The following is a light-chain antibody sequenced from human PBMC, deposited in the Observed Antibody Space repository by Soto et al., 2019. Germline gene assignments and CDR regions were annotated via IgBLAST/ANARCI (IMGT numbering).Light chain of an antibody. Sequence: EIVVTQSPGTLSLSPGERGTLSCRACQSVTHSFLAWYQQKPGQAPRLLIYDASSRATGIPDRFSGSGSGTDFTLTISRLEPEDFAVYYCLQYGSLPNTFGPGTRVDLK. CDR3: LQYGSLPNT. CDR1: QSVTHSF. J-gene: IGKJ3*01. V-gene: IGKV3-20*01. CDR2: DAS.